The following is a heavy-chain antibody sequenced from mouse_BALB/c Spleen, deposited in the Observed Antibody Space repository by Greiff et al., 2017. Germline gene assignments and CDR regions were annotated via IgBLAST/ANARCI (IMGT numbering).Heavy chain of an antibody. CDR2: IFPGTGTT. CDR3: ARWYYGYDPYAMDY. Sequence: VQLQQSGAELVKPGASVKLSCKTSGYTFTSYWIQWVKQRPGQGLGWIGEIFPGTGTTYYNEKFKGKATLTIDTSSSTAYMQLSSLTSEDSAVYFCARWYYGYDPYAMDYWGQGTSVTVSS. D-gene: IGHD2-2*01. CDR1: GYTFTSYW. J-gene: IGHJ4*01. V-gene: IGHV1S132*01.